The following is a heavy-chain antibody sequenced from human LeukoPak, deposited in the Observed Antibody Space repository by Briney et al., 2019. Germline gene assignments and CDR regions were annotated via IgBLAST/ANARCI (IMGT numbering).Heavy chain of an antibody. CDR2: INPNSGGT. Sequence: ASVKVSCKASGYTFTGYYMHWVRQAPGQGLEWMGWINPNSGGTNYAQKFQGRVTMTRDTSISTAYMELNSLRAEDTAVYYCARRNHYDSKEIDYWGQGTLVTVSS. J-gene: IGHJ4*02. CDR1: GYTFTGYY. V-gene: IGHV1-2*02. D-gene: IGHD3-22*01. CDR3: ARRNHYDSKEIDY.